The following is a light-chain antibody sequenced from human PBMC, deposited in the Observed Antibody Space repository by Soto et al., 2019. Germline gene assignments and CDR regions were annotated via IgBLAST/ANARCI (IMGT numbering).Light chain of an antibody. CDR2: DAS. V-gene: IGKV3D-20*02. J-gene: IGKJ5*01. CDR3: QQRHMWPIT. Sequence: EFVLTQSPGTLSLSTGERATLSCRASQTVRNNYLAWYQQKPGQAPRLLIYDASSRATGIPDRFSGGGSGTDFTLTISSLEPEDSAVYYCQQRHMWPITFGQGTRLEV. CDR1: QTVRNNY.